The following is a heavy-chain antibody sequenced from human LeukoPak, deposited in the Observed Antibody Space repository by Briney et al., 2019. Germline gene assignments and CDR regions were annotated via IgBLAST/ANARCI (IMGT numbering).Heavy chain of an antibody. CDR1: GFTFSSYW. Sequence: GGSLRLSCAAPGFTFSSYWMTGLRQVPGKGLEWVANIRQDGNEQYYMVSVKGRFTISRDNAKNSLFLQMNSLRAEDTAVYYCARAPYSGGWYLMYWGQGTLVTVSS. D-gene: IGHD6-19*01. J-gene: IGHJ4*02. CDR3: ARAPYSGGWYLMY. CDR2: IRQDGNEQ. V-gene: IGHV3-7*01.